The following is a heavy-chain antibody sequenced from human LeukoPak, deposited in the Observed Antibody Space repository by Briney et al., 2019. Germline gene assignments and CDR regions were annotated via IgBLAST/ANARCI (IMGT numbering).Heavy chain of an antibody. Sequence: GGSLRLSCAASGFTFSSHTMHWVRQAPGKGLEWEAVVSNDGDNTYYADSVKGRFTISRDNSKNTLYLQMNSLRAEDTAVYYCAKDQEEGYSYGCYFDYWGQGTLVTVSS. V-gene: IGHV3-30-3*01. J-gene: IGHJ4*02. CDR2: VSNDGDNT. CDR3: AKDQEEGYSYGCYFDY. CDR1: GFTFSSHT. D-gene: IGHD5-18*01.